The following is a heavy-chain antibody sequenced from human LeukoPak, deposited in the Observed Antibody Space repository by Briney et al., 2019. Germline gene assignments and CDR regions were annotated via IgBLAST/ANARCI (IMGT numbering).Heavy chain of an antibody. CDR3: ARGRKQQRGNRKKYGMDV. J-gene: IGHJ6*02. CDR2: MNPNSGNT. V-gene: IGHV1-8*01. D-gene: IGHD6-13*01. Sequence: ASVKVSCKASGYTFTSYDINWVRQATGQGLEWMGWMNPNSGNTGYAQKFQGRVTMTRNTSISTAYMELSSLRSEDTAVYYCARGRKQQRGNRKKYGMDVWGQGTTVTVSS. CDR1: GYTFTSYD.